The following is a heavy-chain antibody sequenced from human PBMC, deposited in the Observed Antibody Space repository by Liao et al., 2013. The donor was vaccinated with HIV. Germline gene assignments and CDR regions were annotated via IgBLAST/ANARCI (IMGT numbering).Heavy chain of an antibody. J-gene: IGHJ4*02. Sequence: QVQLQQWGAGLLKPSETLSLTCAVYGGSFSGYYWSWIRQPPGKGLEWIGEINHSGSTNYNPSLKSRVTISVHTSKNHFSLKLSSVTAADTAVYYCARGGRRALLGGFPQRYWGQGTLVTVSS. CDR2: INHSGST. D-gene: IGHD2-15*01. CDR3: ARGGRRALLGGFPQRY. V-gene: IGHV4-34*01. CDR1: GGSFSGYY.